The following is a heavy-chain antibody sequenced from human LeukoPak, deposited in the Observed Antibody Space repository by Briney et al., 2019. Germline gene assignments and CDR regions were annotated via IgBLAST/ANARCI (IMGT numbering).Heavy chain of an antibody. CDR3: ARGDYYYYMDV. Sequence: ASVKVSCKASGYTFTGYYMHWVRQAPGQGLEWMGWINPHSGGTNYAYNFQGRVTMTRDTSISTVYMELSSLRSDDTAVYYCARGDYYYYMDVWGKGTTVTISS. CDR1: GYTFTGYY. CDR2: INPHSGGT. V-gene: IGHV1-2*07. J-gene: IGHJ6*03.